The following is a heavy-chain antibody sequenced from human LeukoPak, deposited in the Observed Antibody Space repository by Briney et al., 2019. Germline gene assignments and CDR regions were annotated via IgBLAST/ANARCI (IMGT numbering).Heavy chain of an antibody. J-gene: IGHJ4*02. CDR2: IYPGDFDT. Sequence: NRGESLKISCKGSGYTFSNYWIGWVRQMPGRGLEWMGIIYPGDFDTRYGPSFQGQVSISVDKSVNSAYLQLSSLKASDTAIYYCVSHTGSNWKRFDYWGQGTPVTVSS. D-gene: IGHD1-1*01. CDR1: GYTFSNYW. CDR3: VSHTGSNWKRFDY. V-gene: IGHV5-51*01.